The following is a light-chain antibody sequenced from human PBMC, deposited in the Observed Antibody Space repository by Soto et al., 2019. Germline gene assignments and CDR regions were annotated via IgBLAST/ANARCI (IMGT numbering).Light chain of an antibody. CDR1: SSDVGGYNY. J-gene: IGLJ1*01. CDR3: SSYAGSNNFDV. CDR2: EVF. Sequence: QSALTQPPSASGSPGQSVTISCTGTSSDVGGYNYVSWYQQHPGKAPKLMIYEVFKRPSGAPDRFSGSKSGNTASLTVSGLQAEDEADYYCSSYAGSNNFDVFGTGTKLTVL. V-gene: IGLV2-8*01.